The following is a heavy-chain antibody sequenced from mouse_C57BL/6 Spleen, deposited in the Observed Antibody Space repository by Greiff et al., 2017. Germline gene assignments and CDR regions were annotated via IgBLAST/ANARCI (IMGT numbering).Heavy chain of an antibody. CDR2: ISSGSSTI. Sequence: EVKLVESGGGLVKPGGSLKLSCAASGFTFSDYGMHWVRQAPEKGLEWVAYISSGSSTIYYADTVKGRFTISRDNAKNTLFLQLTSLRSEDTAMYYCARCITTVVEGYFDGWGTGTTVTVSS. J-gene: IGHJ1*03. CDR3: ARCITTVVEGYFDG. V-gene: IGHV5-17*01. D-gene: IGHD1-1*01. CDR1: GFTFSDYG.